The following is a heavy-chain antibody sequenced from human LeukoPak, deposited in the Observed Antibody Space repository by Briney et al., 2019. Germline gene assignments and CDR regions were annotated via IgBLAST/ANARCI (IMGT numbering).Heavy chain of an antibody. CDR1: GGSISSYY. Sequence: SETLSLTCTVSGGSISSYYWSWIRQPPGKGLEWIGYIYYSGSTNYNPSLKSRVTISLDTSKNQFSLKLSSVTAADTAVYYCARGRGYSGYFGYYYMDVWGKGTTVTISS. D-gene: IGHD5-12*01. V-gene: IGHV4-59*01. J-gene: IGHJ6*03. CDR3: ARGRGYSGYFGYYYMDV. CDR2: IYYSGST.